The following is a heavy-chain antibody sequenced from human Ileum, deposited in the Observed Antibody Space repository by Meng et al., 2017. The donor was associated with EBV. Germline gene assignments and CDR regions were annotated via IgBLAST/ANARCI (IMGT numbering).Heavy chain of an antibody. Sequence: QLRESGPGLAKPSETLSLTCTVSGGSISSSSNSWGWIRQPPGKGLEWIGEIYHSGSTNYNPSLKSRVTISVDKYKNQFSLKLSSVTAADTAVYYCARDFGPHQLWYWGQGTLVTVSS. D-gene: IGHD3-16*01. J-gene: IGHJ4*02. CDR1: GGSISSSSNS. CDR2: IYHSGST. CDR3: ARDFGPHQLWY. V-gene: IGHV4-39*07.